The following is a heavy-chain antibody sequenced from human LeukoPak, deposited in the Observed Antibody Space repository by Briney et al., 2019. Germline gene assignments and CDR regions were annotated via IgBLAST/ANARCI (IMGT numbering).Heavy chain of an antibody. D-gene: IGHD2-2*01. CDR3: ARSPSNMLNWFDP. Sequence: PSETLSLTCTVSGGSISSYYWNWIRQPPRKGLEWIGYIYYSGSTNYNPSLKSRVTISADTSKNQFSLKLSSVTAADTAVYYCARSPSNMLNWFDPWGQGTLVTVSS. J-gene: IGHJ5*02. CDR2: IYYSGST. CDR1: GGSISSYY. V-gene: IGHV4-59*01.